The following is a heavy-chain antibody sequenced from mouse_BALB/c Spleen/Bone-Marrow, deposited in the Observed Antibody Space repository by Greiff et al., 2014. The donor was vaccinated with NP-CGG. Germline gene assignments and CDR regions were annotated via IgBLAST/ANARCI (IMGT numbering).Heavy chain of an antibody. Sequence: EVKLVESGGGLVKSGGSLKLSCAASGFTFSSYAMSWVRQTPEKRLEWVASIYSGGSIYYPDSVKGRFTISRDNARNILYLQMSSLRSADTAMYYCADGDSFAYWGQGTLVTVSA. CDR1: GFTFSSYA. J-gene: IGHJ3*01. CDR3: ADGDSFAY. CDR2: IYSGGSI. D-gene: IGHD2-13*01. V-gene: IGHV5-6-5*01.